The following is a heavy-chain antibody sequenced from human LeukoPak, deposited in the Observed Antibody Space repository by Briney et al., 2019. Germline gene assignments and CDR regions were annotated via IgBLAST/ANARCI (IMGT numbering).Heavy chain of an antibody. Sequence: SETLSLTCTVSGGSISSGDYYWSWIRQPPGKGLEWIGYIYYSGSTYYNPSLKSRVTISVDTSKNQFPLKLSSVTAADTAVYYCARDSVPNDFWSGYLDYWGRGTLVTVSS. D-gene: IGHD3-3*01. J-gene: IGHJ4*02. V-gene: IGHV4-30-4*08. CDR3: ARDSVPNDFWSGYLDY. CDR1: GGSISSGDYY. CDR2: IYYSGST.